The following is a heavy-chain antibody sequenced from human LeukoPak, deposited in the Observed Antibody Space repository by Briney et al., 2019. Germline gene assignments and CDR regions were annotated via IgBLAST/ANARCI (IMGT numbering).Heavy chain of an antibody. J-gene: IGHJ4*02. CDR1: GFTFNRYA. D-gene: IGHD6-19*01. CDR3: AKDQKYLAVAGTHFDS. Sequence: GGSLRLSCAASGFTFNRYAMSWVRQAPGKGLEWVSAISGSADATYYADSVKGRFTISRDNSKNTLYLQMNSLRAEDTAVYYCAKDQKYLAVAGTHFDSWGQGTLVTVSS. CDR2: ISGSADAT. V-gene: IGHV3-23*01.